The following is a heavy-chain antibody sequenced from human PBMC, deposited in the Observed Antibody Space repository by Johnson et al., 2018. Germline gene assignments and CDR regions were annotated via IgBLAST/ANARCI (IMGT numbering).Heavy chain of an antibody. CDR2: ISSSSSYI. Sequence: VQLVESGGGLVQPGGSLRLSCAASGFTVSSNYMSWVRQAPGKGLEWVSSISSSSSYIYYADSVKGRFTISRDNAKNSLYLQMNSLRAEETAVYYCARIRRQLGNYYYYGMDVWGQGTTVTVSS. CDR1: GFTVSSNY. D-gene: IGHD6-6*01. CDR3: ARIRRQLGNYYYYGMDV. J-gene: IGHJ6*02. V-gene: IGHV3-21*01.